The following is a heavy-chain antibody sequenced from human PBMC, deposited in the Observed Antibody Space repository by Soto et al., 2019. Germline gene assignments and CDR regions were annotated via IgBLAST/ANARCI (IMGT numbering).Heavy chain of an antibody. D-gene: IGHD2-2*01. CDR1: GGTFSSYA. CDR3: ARGAPSSHYCYYYGMDV. V-gene: IGHV1-69*12. CDR2: IIPIFGTA. J-gene: IGHJ6*02. Sequence: QVQLVQSGAEVKKPGSSVKVSCKASGGTFSSYAITWVRQAPGQGLEWMGGIIPIFGTANYAQKFQGRVTITAEESTTTDYMELSSMRSEDTAVYDCARGAPSSHYCYYYGMDVWGQGTTVTVSS.